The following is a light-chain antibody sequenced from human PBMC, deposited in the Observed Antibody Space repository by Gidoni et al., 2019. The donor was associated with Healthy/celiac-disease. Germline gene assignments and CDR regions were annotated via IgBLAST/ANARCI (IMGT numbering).Light chain of an antibody. CDR1: SSDVGGYNY. CDR2: EVS. Sequence: QSALTQPASVSGSPGQSITISCTGTSSDVGGYNYVSWYQQHPGKAPELMIYEVSNRPSGVPDRFSGSKSGNTASLTISGLQAEDEADYYCSSYTSSSTLVFGGGTKLTV. CDR3: SSYTSSSTLV. V-gene: IGLV2-14*01. J-gene: IGLJ2*01.